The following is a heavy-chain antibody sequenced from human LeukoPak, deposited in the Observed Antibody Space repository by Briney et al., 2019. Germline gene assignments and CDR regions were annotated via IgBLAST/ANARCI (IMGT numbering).Heavy chain of an antibody. V-gene: IGHV3-48*01. CDR1: GFTFSSYS. Sequence: PGGSLRLSCAASGFTFSSYSMNWVRQAPGKGLEWVSYISSSSSTIYYADSVKGRFTISRDNAKNSLYLQMNSLRAEDTAVYYCARDRIAAAVYDAFDIWGQGTMVTVSS. CDR3: ARDRIAAAVYDAFDI. D-gene: IGHD6-13*01. J-gene: IGHJ3*02. CDR2: ISSSSSTI.